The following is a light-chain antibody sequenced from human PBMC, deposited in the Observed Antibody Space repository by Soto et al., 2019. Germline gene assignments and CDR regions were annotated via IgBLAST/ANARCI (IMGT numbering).Light chain of an antibody. Sequence: QSALTQPASVSGSPGQSITISCTGTSSDVGGYKYVSWYQQHPGKAPKLMIYDVSNRPSGVSDRFSGSKSGNTASLTISGLQSEDEDDYYCDSYTSRSSYVFGTGTKVTVL. J-gene: IGLJ1*01. CDR2: DVS. CDR3: DSYTSRSSYV. CDR1: SSDVGGYKY. V-gene: IGLV2-14*01.